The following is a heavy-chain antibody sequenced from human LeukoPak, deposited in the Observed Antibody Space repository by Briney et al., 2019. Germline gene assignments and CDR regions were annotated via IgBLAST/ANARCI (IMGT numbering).Heavy chain of an antibody. CDR3: ARGYYYDSSGPFDY. CDR2: IIPIFGTA. J-gene: IGHJ4*02. CDR1: GGTFSSYA. Sequence: ASVKVSCKASGGTFSSYAISWVRQAPGQGLEWMGGIIPIFGTANYAQKFQGRVTITTDESTSTAYMELSSLRSEDTAVYYCARGYYYDSSGPFDYWGQGTLVTVSS. V-gene: IGHV1-69*05. D-gene: IGHD3-22*01.